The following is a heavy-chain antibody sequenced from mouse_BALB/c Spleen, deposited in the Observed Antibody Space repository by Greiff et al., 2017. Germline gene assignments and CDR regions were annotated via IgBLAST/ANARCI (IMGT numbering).Heavy chain of an antibody. V-gene: IGHV3-8*02. J-gene: IGHJ4*01. Sequence: VQLKESGPSLVKPSQTLSLTCSVTGDSITSGYWNWIRKFPGNKLEYMGYISYSGSTYYNPSLKSRISITRDTSKNQYYLQLNSVTTEDTATYYCARGGYDYGGYYAMDYWGQGTSVTVSS. CDR3: ARGGYDYGGYYAMDY. D-gene: IGHD2-4*01. CDR2: ISYSGST. CDR1: GDSITSGY.